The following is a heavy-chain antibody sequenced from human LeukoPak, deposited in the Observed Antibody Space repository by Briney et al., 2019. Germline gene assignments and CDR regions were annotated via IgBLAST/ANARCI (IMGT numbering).Heavy chain of an antibody. D-gene: IGHD4-11*01. Sequence: SETLSLTCAVYGGSFSGYCWSWIRQPPGKGLEWIGEINHSGSTNYNPSLKSRVTISVDTSKNQFSLKLSSVTAADTAVYYCARGGVTTLVWFDPWGQGTLVTVSS. CDR1: GGSFSGYC. CDR2: INHSGST. CDR3: ARGGVTTLVWFDP. V-gene: IGHV4-34*01. J-gene: IGHJ5*02.